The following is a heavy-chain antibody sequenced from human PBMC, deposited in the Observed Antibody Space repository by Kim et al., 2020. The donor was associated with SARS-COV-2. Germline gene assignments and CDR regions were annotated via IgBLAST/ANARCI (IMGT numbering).Heavy chain of an antibody. J-gene: IGHJ5*02. CDR3: VRAGYFVGGGFFFDQ. CDR1: GAYITNHY. V-gene: IGHV4-59*11. CDR2: VYNSGST. D-gene: IGHD2-15*01. Sequence: SETLSLTCSVSGAYITNHYWSWIRQPPGKGLEWVGIVYNSGSTGTNHSLKRRVTMSVDTSKSQFPLQLTPVTAADTAIYYCVRAGYFVGGGFFFDQRGQG.